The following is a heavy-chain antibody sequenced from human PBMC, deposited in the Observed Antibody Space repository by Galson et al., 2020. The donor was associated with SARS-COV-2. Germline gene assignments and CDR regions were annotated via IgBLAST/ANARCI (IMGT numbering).Heavy chain of an antibody. CDR3: ARDRGNPDAFNI. V-gene: IGHV3-74*01. Sequence: GESLKISCAASGFTFSSYWMHWVRQAPGKGLVWVSSINSDGSSTSYADSVKGRFTISRDNAKNTLYLQMNSLRAEDTAVYYCARDRGNPDAFNIWGQGTVVTVSS. CDR1: GFTFSSYW. J-gene: IGHJ3*02. CDR2: INSDGSST. D-gene: IGHD1-1*01.